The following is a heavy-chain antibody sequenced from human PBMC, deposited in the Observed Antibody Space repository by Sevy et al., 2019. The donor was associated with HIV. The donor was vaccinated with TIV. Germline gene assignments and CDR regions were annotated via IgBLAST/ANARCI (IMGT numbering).Heavy chain of an antibody. CDR1: GFTFISFT. CDR3: ARRGGLTDEGFDI. CDR2: ISNSPSYI. Sequence: GESLKISCAASGFTFISFTMNWVRQAPGKGLEWVSSISNSPSYIYYADSVKGRFTISRDNAKNALYLQMDSLRVEDAAVYYCARRGGLTDEGFDIWGKGTMVTVSS. J-gene: IGHJ3*02. V-gene: IGHV3-21*01. D-gene: IGHD3-16*01.